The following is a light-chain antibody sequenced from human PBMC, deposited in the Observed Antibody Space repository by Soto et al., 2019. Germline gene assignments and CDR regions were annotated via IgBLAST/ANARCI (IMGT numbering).Light chain of an antibody. CDR3: QQYGRSPST. V-gene: IGKV3-20*01. Sequence: IVLTQSPATLSLSPGERATLSCRASQNVANYLDWYQQKPGQAPRLLIYGASSRATGIPDRFSGSGSGTDFTLTISRLEPEDFAVYYCQQYGRSPSTFGGGTKVDIK. J-gene: IGKJ4*01. CDR2: GAS. CDR1: QNVANY.